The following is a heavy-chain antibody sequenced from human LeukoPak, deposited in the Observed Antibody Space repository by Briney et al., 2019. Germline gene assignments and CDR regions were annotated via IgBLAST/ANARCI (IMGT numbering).Heavy chain of an antibody. CDR1: GGSFSGYY. CDR3: ARVQGDRYSNYFDY. V-gene: IGHV4-34*01. Sequence: SETLSLTCAVYGGSFSGYYWSWIRQPPGKGLEWIGDIDHSASTNYNPSLKSRVTISLDTSQIQFSLNLNSVTAADTAVYYCARVQGDRYSNYFDYWGQGTLVTVSS. J-gene: IGHJ4*02. CDR2: IDHSAST. D-gene: IGHD2-21*02.